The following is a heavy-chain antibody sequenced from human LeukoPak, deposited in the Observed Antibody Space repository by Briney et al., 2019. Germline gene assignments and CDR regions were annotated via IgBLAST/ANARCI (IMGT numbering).Heavy chain of an antibody. Sequence: GGSLRLSCSASGFTFISYAIHWVRQAPGRGLEYVSGISNNGGSKYYADSVKGRFTISRDNSKNTLYLQMSSLRAEDTAVYYCVKGGYSSSWSLFDYWGQGTLVTVSS. CDR1: GFTFISYA. V-gene: IGHV3-64D*06. J-gene: IGHJ4*02. CDR3: VKGGYSSSWSLFDY. D-gene: IGHD6-13*01. CDR2: ISNNGGSK.